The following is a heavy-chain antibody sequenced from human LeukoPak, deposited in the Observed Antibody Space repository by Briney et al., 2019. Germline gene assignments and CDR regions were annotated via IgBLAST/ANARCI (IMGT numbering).Heavy chain of an antibody. CDR2: TNTNTGNP. Sequence: GASVKVSCKASGYTFTSYAMNWVRQAPGQGLEWMGWTNTNTGNPTYAQGFTGRFVFSLDTSVSTAYLQISSLKAEDTAVYYCARDLWGPYYDSSGYHTFDCWGQGTLVTVSS. D-gene: IGHD3-22*01. J-gene: IGHJ4*02. V-gene: IGHV7-4-1*02. CDR1: GYTFTSYA. CDR3: ARDLWGPYYDSSGYHTFDC.